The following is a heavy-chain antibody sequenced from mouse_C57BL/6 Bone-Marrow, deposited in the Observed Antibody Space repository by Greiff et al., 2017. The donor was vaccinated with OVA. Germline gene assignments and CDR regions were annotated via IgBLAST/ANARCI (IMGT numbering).Heavy chain of an antibody. Sequence: QVHVKQSGPGLVQPSQSLSITCTVSGFSLTSYGVHWVRQSPGKGLEWLGVIWSGGSTDYNAAFISRLSISKDNSKSQVFFKMNSLQADDTAIYYCARMVIARGYFGVWGTGTTVTVAS. J-gene: IGHJ1*03. CDR2: IWSGGST. CDR1: GFSLTSYG. CDR3: ARMVIARGYFGV. V-gene: IGHV2-2*01.